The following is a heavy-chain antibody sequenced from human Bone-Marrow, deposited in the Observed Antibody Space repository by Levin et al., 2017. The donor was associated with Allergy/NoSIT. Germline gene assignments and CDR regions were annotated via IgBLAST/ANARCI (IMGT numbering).Heavy chain of an antibody. D-gene: IGHD2-8*01. CDR3: AKEKGIVLMWDLYYGMDV. CDR1: GFTFSSYA. Sequence: GESLKISCAASGFTFSSYAMSWVRQAPGKGLEWVSAISGSGGSTYYADSVKGRFTISRDNSKNTLYLQMNSLRAEDTAVYYCAKEKGIVLMWDLYYGMDVWGQGTTVTVSS. V-gene: IGHV3-23*01. J-gene: IGHJ6*02. CDR2: ISGSGGST.